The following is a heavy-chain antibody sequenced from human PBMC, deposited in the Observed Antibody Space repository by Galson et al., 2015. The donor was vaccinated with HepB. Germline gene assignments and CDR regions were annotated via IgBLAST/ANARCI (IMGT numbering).Heavy chain of an antibody. Sequence: SLRLSCAASGFTFSSYSMNWVRQAPGKGLEWVSSISSSSSYIYYADSAKGRFTISRDNAKNSLYLQMNSLRAEDTAVYYCASSYSSSWVIDYWGQGTLVTVSS. CDR3: ASSYSSSWVIDY. V-gene: IGHV3-21*01. J-gene: IGHJ4*02. D-gene: IGHD6-13*01. CDR1: GFTFSSYS. CDR2: ISSSSSYI.